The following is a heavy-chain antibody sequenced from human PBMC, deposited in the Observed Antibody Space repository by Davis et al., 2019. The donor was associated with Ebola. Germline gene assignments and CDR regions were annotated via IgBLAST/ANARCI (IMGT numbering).Heavy chain of an antibody. CDR1: GFTFSSYW. Sequence: GESLKISCAASGFTFSSYWMSWVRQAPGKGLEWVANIKQDGSEKYYVDSVKGRFTISRDNAKNSPYLQMNSLRAEDTAVYYCARVDEVMDVWGQGTTVTVSS. CDR3: ARVDEVMDV. V-gene: IGHV3-7*01. J-gene: IGHJ6*02. D-gene: IGHD3-9*01. CDR2: IKQDGSEK.